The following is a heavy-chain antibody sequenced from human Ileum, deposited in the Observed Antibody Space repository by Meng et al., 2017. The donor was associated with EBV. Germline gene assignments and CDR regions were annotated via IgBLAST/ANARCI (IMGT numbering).Heavy chain of an antibody. CDR3: ARSSPIVRGLDY. V-gene: IGHV4-34*01. CDR1: GGSFSDYY. J-gene: IGHJ4*02. Sequence: QAYRPQWGAGLSKPSGTLSFTCAVSGGSFSDYYWDCLRQPPGKGLEWIGEINQSGITNYKPSVQSRVAISLDKSKNEVNLHLNSLTAADTAVYFCARSSPIVRGLDYWGQGTLVTVSS. D-gene: IGHD3-10*01. CDR2: INQSGIT.